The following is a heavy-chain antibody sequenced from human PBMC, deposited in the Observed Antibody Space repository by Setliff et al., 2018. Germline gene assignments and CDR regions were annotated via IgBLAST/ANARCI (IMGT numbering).Heavy chain of an antibody. D-gene: IGHD5-12*01. Sequence: SETLSLTCAVYGGSFSGYYWSWIRQPPGKGLEWIGEINHRGSTNYNPSLKSRVTISVDTSKNQFSLKLSSVTAADTAVYYCARVRSGYNVYWGQGTLVTVSS. CDR2: INHRGST. J-gene: IGHJ4*02. CDR1: GGSFSGYY. CDR3: ARVRSGYNVY. V-gene: IGHV4-34*01.